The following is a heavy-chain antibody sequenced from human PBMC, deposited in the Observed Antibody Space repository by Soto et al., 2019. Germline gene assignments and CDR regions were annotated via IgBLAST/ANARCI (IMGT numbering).Heavy chain of an antibody. J-gene: IGHJ6*02. CDR3: ARDRPYYDFWSGYSDYHGMDV. D-gene: IGHD3-3*01. V-gene: IGHV3-74*01. CDR1: GFTFSSYC. Sequence: PAGSLRLACAASGFTFSSYCMHWVRQVPGKGLVWVSRINTDGSSTSFADSVKGRFTISRDNAKNTLYLQMNSLRAEDTAVYYCARDRPYYDFWSGYSDYHGMDVWGQGTTVTVSS. CDR2: INTDGSST.